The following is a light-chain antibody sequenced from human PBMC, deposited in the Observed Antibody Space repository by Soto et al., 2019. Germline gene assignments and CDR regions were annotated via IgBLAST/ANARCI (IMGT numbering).Light chain of an antibody. Sequence: QSVLTQPPSASGTPGQRVTISCSGSSSNIGRNTVNWYQQFPGTAPKLLIYGNNQRPSGVPDRFYGSKSGTSASLAISGLQSEDEADYYCAAWGDSLSGPVFGGGTKVTVL. CDR1: SSNIGRNT. J-gene: IGLJ3*02. V-gene: IGLV1-44*01. CDR2: GNN. CDR3: AAWGDSLSGPV.